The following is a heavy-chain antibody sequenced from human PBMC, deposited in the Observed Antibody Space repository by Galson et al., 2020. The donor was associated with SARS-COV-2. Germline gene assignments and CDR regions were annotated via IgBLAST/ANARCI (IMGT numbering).Heavy chain of an antibody. CDR3: SRAGWDSIMKGDALDL. CDR1: GFSMSSYW. D-gene: IGHD3-16*01. V-gene: IGHV3-74*01. Sequence: GESLKISCAASGFSMSSYWMHWVRQSPGKGLEWVSRTNSDGSSVSYADSVKGRFTISRDYGKNTLYLVMNNLRVEDTAVYYCSRAGWDSIMKGDALDLWGQGTKVTVSS. CDR2: TNSDGSSV. J-gene: IGHJ3*01.